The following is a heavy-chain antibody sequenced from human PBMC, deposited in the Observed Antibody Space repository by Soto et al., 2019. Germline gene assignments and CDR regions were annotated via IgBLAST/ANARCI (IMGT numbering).Heavy chain of an antibody. CDR2: TYYRSRWYN. Sequence: PSQTLSLTCVISGDSVSSNRAAWNWIRQSPSRGLEWLGRTYYRSRWYNDYAVSVNSRITINPDTSKNQFSPQLNSVTPEDTAVYYCARDCTNGVCYPSYHYGMDVWGQGTTVTVSS. V-gene: IGHV6-1*01. D-gene: IGHD2-8*01. CDR3: ARDCTNGVCYPSYHYGMDV. J-gene: IGHJ6*02. CDR1: GDSVSSNRAA.